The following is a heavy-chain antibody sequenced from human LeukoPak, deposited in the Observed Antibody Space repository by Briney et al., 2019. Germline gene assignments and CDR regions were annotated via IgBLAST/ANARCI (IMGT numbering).Heavy chain of an antibody. J-gene: IGHJ5*02. CDR3: ARQFYGSGKGRTTPSNWFDP. CDR1: GGSISSGGYY. V-gene: IGHV4-31*03. CDR2: IYYSGST. D-gene: IGHD3-10*01. Sequence: PSQTLSLTCTVSGGSISSGGYYWSWIRQHPGKGLEWIGYIYYSGSTYYNPSLKSRVTISVDTSKNQFSLKLNSVTAADTAVYYCARQFYGSGKGRTTPSNWFDPWGQGTLVTVSS.